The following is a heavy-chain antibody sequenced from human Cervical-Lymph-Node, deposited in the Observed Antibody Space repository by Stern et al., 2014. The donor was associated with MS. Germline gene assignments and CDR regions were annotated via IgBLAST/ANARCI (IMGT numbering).Heavy chain of an antibody. J-gene: IGHJ4*02. D-gene: IGHD6-13*01. CDR1: GGSISSSSYY. CDR2: FYYTGNT. CDR3: ARLRRSWYIDF. V-gene: IGHV4-39*02. Sequence: QLQLQESGPGLVKPSETLSLTCTVSGGSISSSSYYWGWIRQPPGKGLEWIGNFYYTGNTYYNPSLKSRVTISVDTSKKHFSLNVMSATAADTAVYYCARLRRSWYIDFWGQGTLVTVSS.